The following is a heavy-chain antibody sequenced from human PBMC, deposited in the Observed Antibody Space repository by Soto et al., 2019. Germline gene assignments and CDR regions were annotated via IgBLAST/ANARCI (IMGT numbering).Heavy chain of an antibody. D-gene: IGHD3-10*01. J-gene: IGHJ4*02. CDR3: ARDLSYGSGSHVVY. V-gene: IGHV3-48*01. CDR1: GFTFRNYG. Sequence: PGGSLRLSCAASGFTFRNYGMNWVRQAPGKGLEWVSYIGIGSSTIYYADSVKGRFTISRDNAKNSLYLQMNSLRAEDTAVYYCARDLSYGSGSHVVYWGEGTLVTVSS. CDR2: IGIGSSTI.